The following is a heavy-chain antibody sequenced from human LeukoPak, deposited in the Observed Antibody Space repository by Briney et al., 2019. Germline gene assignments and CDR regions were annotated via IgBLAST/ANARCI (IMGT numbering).Heavy chain of an antibody. CDR1: GFTFSGSG. D-gene: IGHD5-18*01. CDR3: ARGRNTGRQFYFDY. J-gene: IGHJ4*02. V-gene: IGHV3-23*01. Sequence: GGSLRLSCAASGFTFSGSGMGWVRQAPGKGLECVSPITGSGGSTSYTDSVKGRFTISRDNSKNTLYLQMNSLRAEDTAVYHCARGRNTGRQFYFDYWGQGTLVTVAS. CDR2: ITGSGGST.